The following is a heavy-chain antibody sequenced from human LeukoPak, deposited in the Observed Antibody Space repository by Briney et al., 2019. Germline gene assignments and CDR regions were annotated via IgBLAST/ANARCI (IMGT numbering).Heavy chain of an antibody. J-gene: IGHJ4*02. D-gene: IGHD3-22*01. Sequence: SGGSLRLSCAASGFTFSSYAMHWVRQAPGKGLEWVAVISCDGSNKYYADSVKGRFTISRDNSKNTLYLQMNSLRAEDTAVYYCARGDLDSSGYIDYWGQGTLVTVSS. CDR3: ARGDLDSSGYIDY. CDR2: ISCDGSNK. V-gene: IGHV3-30*04. CDR1: GFTFSSYA.